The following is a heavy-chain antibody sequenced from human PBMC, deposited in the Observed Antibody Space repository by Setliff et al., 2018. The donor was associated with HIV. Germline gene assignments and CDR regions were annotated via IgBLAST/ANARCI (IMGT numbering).Heavy chain of an antibody. CDR3: TIPASSLAPN. Sequence: SETLSLTCTVSGASISSHNYYWGWIRQSPGKGLEWIASIRSSGDSYYNPSLQSRVIISVDTSNNQISLKLTSVTAADTSVYYCTIPASSLAPNWGRGTQVTVSS. CDR2: IRSSGDS. CDR1: GASISSHNYY. V-gene: IGHV4-39*01. J-gene: IGHJ4*02.